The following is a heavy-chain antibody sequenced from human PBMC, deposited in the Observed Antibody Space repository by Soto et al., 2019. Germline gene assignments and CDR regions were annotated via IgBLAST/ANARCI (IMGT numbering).Heavy chain of an antibody. CDR3: AKVVVGATSHSDFDS. D-gene: IGHD2-15*01. CDR2: AAYSGGT. CDR1: GGSIANNNYF. V-gene: IGHV4-39*01. Sequence: SDTLSLTCTVSGGSIANNNYFWGWIREPPGKGLEWIGSAAYSGGTYKNPSLKSRLTISVDTSKNQFSLKLTSVTAADTAVYYCAKVVVGATSHSDFDSWGQGTLVTVS. J-gene: IGHJ4*02.